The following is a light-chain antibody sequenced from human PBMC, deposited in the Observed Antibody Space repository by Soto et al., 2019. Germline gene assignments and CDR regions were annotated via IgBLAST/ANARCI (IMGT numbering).Light chain of an antibody. J-gene: IGLJ1*01. CDR3: CSFAGSYSYV. Sequence: SVLTQPRSVSGSPGQSVTISCTGTSSDVGRYDYVSWYQQYPGEAPKLIIYDVTERPSGVHDRFSGSKSGNTASLTISGLRAEDEAAYSCCSFAGSYSYVFGSGTKVTVL. V-gene: IGLV2-11*01. CDR2: DVT. CDR1: SSDVGRYDY.